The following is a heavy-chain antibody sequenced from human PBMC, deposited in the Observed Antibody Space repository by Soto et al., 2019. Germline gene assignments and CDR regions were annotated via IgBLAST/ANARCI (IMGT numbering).Heavy chain of an antibody. CDR3: ARGYYYDTSGYYSAFDI. CDR1: GGSISSDY. D-gene: IGHD3-22*01. Sequence: SETLSLTCSVAGGSISSDYWSWIRQPPGKGLEWVGYFYNNGGTKYNPSLKSRVTISVDTSKNQFSLKLTSVTAADTAVYYCARGYYYDTSGYYSAFDIWGQGTMVTVSS. J-gene: IGHJ3*02. CDR2: FYNNGGT. V-gene: IGHV4-59*01.